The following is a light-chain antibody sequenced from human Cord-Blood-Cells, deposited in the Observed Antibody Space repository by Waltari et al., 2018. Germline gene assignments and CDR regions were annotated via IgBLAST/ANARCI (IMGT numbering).Light chain of an antibody. CDR3: QQSYSTPPGYT. J-gene: IGKJ2*01. V-gene: IGKV1-39*01. CDR1: QSISSF. Sequence: DIQMTQFPSSLSASVGDRGTITCRASQSISSFLTWYQQKPGKAPKLLIYAASSLQSGVRSRCSGSGSGTDFALTISSLQPEDCATYYCQQSYSTPPGYTFGQRTKLEIK. CDR2: AAS.